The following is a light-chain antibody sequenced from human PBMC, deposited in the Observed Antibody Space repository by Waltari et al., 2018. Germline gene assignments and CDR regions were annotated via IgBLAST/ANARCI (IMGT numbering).Light chain of an antibody. CDR3: SAYAGSNTYVL. V-gene: IGLV2-8*01. J-gene: IGLJ2*01. CDR2: EVS. Sequence: QSALTQPPSASGSPGQSVTISCTGTSSDVGGYNYVSWYQQHPGKVPKLVIFEVSKRPSGVPDRFSCSRSSNTASLTVSGLQAGDEADYYCSAYAGSNTYVLFGGGTKLTVL. CDR1: SSDVGGYNY.